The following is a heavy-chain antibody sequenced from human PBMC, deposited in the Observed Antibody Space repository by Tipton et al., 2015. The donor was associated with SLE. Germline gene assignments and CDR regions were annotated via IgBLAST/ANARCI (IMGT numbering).Heavy chain of an antibody. Sequence: SLRLSCAASGFTFSSYGMHWVRQAPGKGLEWVAFIRYDGSNKYYADSVKGRFTISRDNSKNTLYLQMNSLRAEDTAVYYCAKGDQGLWALGYWGQGTLVTVSS. CDR3: AKGDQGLWALGY. CDR1: GFTFSSYG. CDR2: IRYDGSNK. J-gene: IGHJ4*02. D-gene: IGHD2-2*01. V-gene: IGHV3-30*02.